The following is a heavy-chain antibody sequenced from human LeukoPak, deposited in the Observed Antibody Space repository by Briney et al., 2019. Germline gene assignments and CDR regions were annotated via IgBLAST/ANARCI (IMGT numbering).Heavy chain of an antibody. D-gene: IGHD3-9*01. Sequence: ASVKVSCKASGYTFTNYGISWVRQAPGQGLEWMGWISAYNGNTNYAQKFQGRVTMTRDTSISTAYMELSRLRSDDTAVYYCARGNYDILTGYYGYWGQGTLVTVSS. V-gene: IGHV1-18*01. CDR3: ARGNYDILTGYYGY. CDR2: ISAYNGNT. CDR1: GYTFTNYG. J-gene: IGHJ4*02.